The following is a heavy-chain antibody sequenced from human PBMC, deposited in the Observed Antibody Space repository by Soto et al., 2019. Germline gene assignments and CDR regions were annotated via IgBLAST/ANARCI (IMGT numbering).Heavy chain of an antibody. CDR1: GFTFSSYS. Sequence: AGGSLRLSCAASGFTFSSYSMNWVRQAPGKRLEWISYISSSSSTIYYADSVEGRFTISRDNAKNTLYLQMNSLRAEDTAVYYCAKVYSGYDFPFDYWGQGTLVTVSS. CDR2: ISSSSSTI. D-gene: IGHD5-12*01. J-gene: IGHJ4*02. CDR3: AKVYSGYDFPFDY. V-gene: IGHV3-48*01.